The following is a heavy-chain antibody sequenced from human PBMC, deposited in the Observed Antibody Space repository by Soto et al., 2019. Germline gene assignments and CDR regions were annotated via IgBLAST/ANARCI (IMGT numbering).Heavy chain of an antibody. CDR2: IKSKSDGETT. CDR3: TTHYGDHLAFDI. V-gene: IGHV3-15*07. J-gene: IGHJ3*02. Sequence: ESGGGLVEPGGSLRLSCAVSGFTFNNAWMTWVRQVPGKGLEWVGRIKSKSDGETTDYAAPVKGRFSISRDDSKNTLYLQMNSLKTEDTAVYSCTTHYGDHLAFDIWGHGTLVTVSS. CDR1: GFTFNNAW. D-gene: IGHD4-17*01.